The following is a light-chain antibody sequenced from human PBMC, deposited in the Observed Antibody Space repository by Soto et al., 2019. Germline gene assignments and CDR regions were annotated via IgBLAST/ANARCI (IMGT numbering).Light chain of an antibody. Sequence: DIQMTQSPSSLSASVGDRVTITCRAGQSSTTYLNWYRQKPGKAPKLLIYAASSLQSGVPSRFSGSGSETEFTLSISSLQLEDLATYFCQQIYSAPLTFGGGTKVEIK. J-gene: IGKJ4*01. CDR3: QQIYSAPLT. CDR1: QSSTTY. V-gene: IGKV1-39*01. CDR2: AAS.